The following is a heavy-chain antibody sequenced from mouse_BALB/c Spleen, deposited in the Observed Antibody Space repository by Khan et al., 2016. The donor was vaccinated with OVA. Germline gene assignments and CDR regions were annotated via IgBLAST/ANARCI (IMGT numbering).Heavy chain of an antibody. Sequence: QIQLVQSGPELKKPGETVKISCKASGYTFTNFGMNWVQQAPGKGLKWMGWINTYTGEPTYADDFKGRFAFSLETSASTAYLQINNLKNEDMATYFCARGASYWYVDVWGAGTTVTVSS. CDR1: GYTFTNFG. CDR3: ARGASYWYVDV. D-gene: IGHD6-1*01. V-gene: IGHV9-1*02. J-gene: IGHJ1*01. CDR2: INTYTGEP.